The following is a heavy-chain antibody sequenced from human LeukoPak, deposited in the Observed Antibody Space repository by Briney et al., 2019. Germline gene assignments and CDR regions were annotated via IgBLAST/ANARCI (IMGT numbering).Heavy chain of an antibody. CDR1: GFTFSSYG. J-gene: IGHJ4*02. Sequence: PGGSLRLSCAASGFTFSSYGMHWVRQAPGKGLEWVAFIRYDGSNKYYADSVKGRFTISRDNSKNTLYLQMNSLRAEDTAVYYCARDGGSSSSRPVDYWGQGTLVTVSS. CDR3: ARDGGSSSSRPVDY. CDR2: IRYDGSNK. V-gene: IGHV3-30*02. D-gene: IGHD6-6*01.